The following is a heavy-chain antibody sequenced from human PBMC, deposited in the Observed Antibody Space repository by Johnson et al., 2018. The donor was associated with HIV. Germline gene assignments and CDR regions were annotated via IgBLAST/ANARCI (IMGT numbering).Heavy chain of an antibody. CDR3: ARETRSAAAGHGAFDV. CDR1: GFTVSSNY. Sequence: VQLVESGGGLVKPGGSLRLSCAASGFTVSSNYMSWVRQAPGKGLEWVSVIYSGGSPYYADSVKGRFTISRDNSKNTLYLQMNSLRAEDTAVYYCARETRSAAAGHGAFDVWGQGTMVTVSS. J-gene: IGHJ3*01. CDR2: IYSGGSP. D-gene: IGHD6-13*01. V-gene: IGHV3-66*01.